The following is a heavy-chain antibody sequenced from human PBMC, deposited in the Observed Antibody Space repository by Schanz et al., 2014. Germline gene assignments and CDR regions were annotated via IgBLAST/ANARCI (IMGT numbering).Heavy chain of an antibody. J-gene: IGHJ6*02. Sequence: DVHLMESGGGLVQPGGSLRLSCAGSGFTFSSYAMNWVRQAPGKGLEWVSVISGSGDDTYYADSVKGRFTISRDNAKNSLYLQMNSLRAEDAAVYYCARVELSVYYYAMDVWGQGTTVTVSS. V-gene: IGHV3-23*01. CDR3: ARVELSVYYYAMDV. D-gene: IGHD2-15*01. CDR2: ISGSGDDT. CDR1: GFTFSSYA.